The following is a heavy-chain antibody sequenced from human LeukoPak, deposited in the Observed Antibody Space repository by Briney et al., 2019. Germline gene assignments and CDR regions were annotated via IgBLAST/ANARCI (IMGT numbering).Heavy chain of an antibody. V-gene: IGHV4-31*03. Sequence: SETLSLTCTVSGGSISSGGDYWSWIRQHPGKGLEWIGYIYYSGSTYYNPSLKSRVTISVDTSKNQFSLKLSSVTAADTAVYYCARERGYCSSTSCYTGGWDYWGQGTLVTVSS. D-gene: IGHD2-2*02. CDR2: IYYSGST. CDR3: ARERGYCSSTSCYTGGWDY. J-gene: IGHJ4*02. CDR1: GGSISSGGDY.